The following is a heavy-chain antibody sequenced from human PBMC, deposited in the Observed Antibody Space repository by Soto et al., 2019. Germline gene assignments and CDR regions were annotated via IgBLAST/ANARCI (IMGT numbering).Heavy chain of an antibody. J-gene: IGHJ6*03. Sequence: ASETLSLTCTVSGGSISSSSYYSGWIRQPPGKGLEWIGSIYYSGSTYYNPSLRSRVTISVDTSKNQFSLKLSSVTAADTAVYYCARQIEVLYYYYMDVWGKGTTVTVSS. CDR2: IYYSGST. CDR3: ARQIEVLYYYYMDV. V-gene: IGHV4-39*01. CDR1: GGSISSSSYY.